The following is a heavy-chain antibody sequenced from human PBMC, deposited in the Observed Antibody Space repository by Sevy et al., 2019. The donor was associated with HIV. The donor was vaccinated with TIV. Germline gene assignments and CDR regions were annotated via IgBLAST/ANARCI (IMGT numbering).Heavy chain of an antibody. Sequence: GGSLRLSCTASGFTFSSYEMNWVRLAPGKGLEWVSYVSNSDTNISYSDSVKGRFTISRANARNSLYLQMLSLRAEDTAVYYGARDLPPSATTVAHFDCWGQGTLVTVSS. D-gene: IGHD4-17*01. CDR3: ARDLPPSATTVAHFDC. CDR2: VSNSDTNI. V-gene: IGHV3-48*03. J-gene: IGHJ4*02. CDR1: GFTFSSYE.